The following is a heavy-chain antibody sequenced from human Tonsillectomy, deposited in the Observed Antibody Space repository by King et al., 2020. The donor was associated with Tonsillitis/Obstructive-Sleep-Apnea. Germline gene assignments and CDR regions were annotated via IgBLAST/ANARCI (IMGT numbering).Heavy chain of an antibody. Sequence: VQLVESGGGVVRTGGSLRISCEASGFTVDDYGMSWVRQAPGKGLEWVSGINWNGGSTGYADSVKGRFTISRDNAKNSLYLQMNSLRAEDTALYYCARWRPWLRSYYFDYWGQGTLVTVSS. V-gene: IGHV3-20*04. J-gene: IGHJ4*02. D-gene: IGHD5-12*01. CDR3: ARWRPWLRSYYFDY. CDR1: GFTVDDYG. CDR2: INWNGGST.